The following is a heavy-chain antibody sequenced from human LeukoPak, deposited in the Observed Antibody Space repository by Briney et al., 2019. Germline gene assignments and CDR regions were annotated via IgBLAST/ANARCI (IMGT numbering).Heavy chain of an antibody. CDR3: ARADYYGSSAYPY. J-gene: IGHJ4*02. V-gene: IGHV4-31*03. CDR1: GGSISSGNYY. D-gene: IGHD3-22*01. Sequence: SQTLSLTCTVSGGSISSGNYYWTWIRQHPGKGLEWIGYIYYSGTTFYNPSLKSRVTISIDTSKNQFSLELTSVTAADTAVYYCARADYYGSSAYPYWGQGTLVTVSS. CDR2: IYYSGTT.